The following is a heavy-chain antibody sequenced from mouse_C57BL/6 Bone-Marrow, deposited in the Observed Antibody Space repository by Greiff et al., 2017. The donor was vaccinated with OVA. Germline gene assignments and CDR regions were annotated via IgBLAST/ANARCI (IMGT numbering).Heavy chain of an antibody. CDR1: GFSLTSYA. Sequence: LMESGPGLVAPSQSLSIPCTVSGFSLTSYAISRVRQPPGKGLEWLGVIWTGGGTNYNSALKSRLSISKDNSKSQVFLKMNSLQTDDTARYYCARTSRGGRGAMDYWGQGTSVTVSS. CDR3: ARTSRGGRGAMDY. J-gene: IGHJ4*01. CDR2: IWTGGGT. V-gene: IGHV2-9-1*01. D-gene: IGHD1-1*01.